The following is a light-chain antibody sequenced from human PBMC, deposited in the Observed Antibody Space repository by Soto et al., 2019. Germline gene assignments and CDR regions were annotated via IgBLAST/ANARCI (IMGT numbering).Light chain of an antibody. CDR2: WAS. V-gene: IGKV4-1*01. CDR3: QQYYSTPALT. J-gene: IGKJ4*01. CDR1: QRLLSVANNKNY. Sequence: DIFMTQSTGCLAVSLCEMATIKCKSSQRLLSVANNKNYLAWYQQKLGQPPKLLIHWASARESGVPDRFTGSGSGTEFTLTISSLQAEDVAVYYCQQYYSTPALTFGGGTKVDIK.